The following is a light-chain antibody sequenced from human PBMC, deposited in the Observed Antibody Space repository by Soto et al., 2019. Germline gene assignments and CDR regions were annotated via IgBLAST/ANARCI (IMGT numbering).Light chain of an antibody. CDR1: QSVSSN. CDR2: GAS. Sequence: IEMTHSPATLSVSPWEIATLSCRASQSVSSNLVWYQQKPGQAPRLLIYGASTRVTGIPARFSGSGSGTEFTLTISSLQSEDFAVYYCQQYHNWWTFGQGTKVDIK. J-gene: IGKJ1*01. CDR3: QQYHNWWT. V-gene: IGKV3-15*01.